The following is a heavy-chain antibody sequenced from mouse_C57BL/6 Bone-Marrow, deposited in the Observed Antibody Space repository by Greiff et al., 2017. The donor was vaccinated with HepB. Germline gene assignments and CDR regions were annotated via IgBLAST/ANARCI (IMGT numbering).Heavy chain of an antibody. CDR3: AKNPHYYGSSYWYFDV. CDR1: GFSLTSYG. CDR2: IWSGGST. V-gene: IGHV2-4*01. Sequence: QVQLQQSGPGLVQPSQSLSITCTVSGFSLTSYGVHWVRQPPGKGLEWLGVIWSGGSTDYNAAFISRLSISKDNSKSQVFFKMNSLQADDTAIYYCAKNPHYYGSSYWYFDVWGTGTTVTVSS. J-gene: IGHJ1*03. D-gene: IGHD1-1*01.